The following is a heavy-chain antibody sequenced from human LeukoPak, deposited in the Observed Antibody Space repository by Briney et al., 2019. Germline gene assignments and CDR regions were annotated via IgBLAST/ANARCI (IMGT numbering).Heavy chain of an antibody. Sequence: PGGPLRLSCAGSGFSFSNYWMAWVRQAPGKGQEWVANMKQDGSARHYADSVKGRFTISRDNAQNSVYLQMNSLRAEDTAVYYCARDVVGSLDYWGLGTLVTVSS. CDR3: ARDVVGSLDY. D-gene: IGHD2-15*01. J-gene: IGHJ4*02. CDR2: MKQDGSAR. V-gene: IGHV3-7*01. CDR1: GFSFSNYW.